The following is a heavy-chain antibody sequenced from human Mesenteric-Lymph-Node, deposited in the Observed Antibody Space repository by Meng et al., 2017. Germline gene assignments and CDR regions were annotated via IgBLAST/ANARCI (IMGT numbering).Heavy chain of an antibody. CDR1: GDSVSSNSPT. D-gene: IGHD2-21*02. Sequence: QVKHQQYGPRLLEPSTHPSLTCAISGDSVSSNSPTWNWIRQSPSRGLEWLGRTYYRSKWYNDYAVSVKSRISINPDTSKNQFSLQLNSVTPEDTAVYYCSRQTASWAHFDYWGQGALVTVSS. V-gene: IGHV6-1*01. CDR3: SRQTASWAHFDY. J-gene: IGHJ4*02. CDR2: TYYRSKWYN.